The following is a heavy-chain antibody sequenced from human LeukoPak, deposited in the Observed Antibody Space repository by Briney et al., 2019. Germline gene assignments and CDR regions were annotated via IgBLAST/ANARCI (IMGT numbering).Heavy chain of an antibody. CDR1: GFTFSSYW. D-gene: IGHD2-15*01. V-gene: IGHV3-74*01. CDR2: FNSDGSST. Sequence: GGSLRLSCAASGFTFSSYWMHWVRQAPGKGLVWVSRFNSDGSSTSYADSVKGRFTISRDNAKNTLYLQMNSLRAEDTAVYYCARVNDCSGGSCYSPFDYWGQGTLVTVSS. CDR3: ARVNDCSGGSCYSPFDY. J-gene: IGHJ4*02.